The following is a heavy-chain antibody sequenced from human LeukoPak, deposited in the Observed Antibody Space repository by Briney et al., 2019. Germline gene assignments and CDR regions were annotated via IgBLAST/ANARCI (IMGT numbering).Heavy chain of an antibody. Sequence: GGSLRLSCAASGFAFRTYSMNWVRQAPGKGLEWVSSISSSSSNIYYADSVKGRFTISRDNAKKSLYLQMNSLRAEDTAVYYCARDKSVGATPFDYWGQGTLATVSS. D-gene: IGHD1-26*01. CDR3: ARDKSVGATPFDY. J-gene: IGHJ4*02. CDR1: GFAFRTYS. CDR2: ISSSSSNI. V-gene: IGHV3-21*04.